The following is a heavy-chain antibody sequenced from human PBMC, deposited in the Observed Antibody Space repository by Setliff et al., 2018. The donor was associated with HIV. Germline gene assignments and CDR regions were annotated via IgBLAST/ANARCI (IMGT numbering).Heavy chain of an antibody. J-gene: IGHJ4*02. V-gene: IGHV1-8*01. CDR2: MNPNTYNT. D-gene: IGHD2-8*01. Sequence: ASVKVSCKASGYTFNNYDINWVRQATGQGLEWMGWMNPNTYNTSYAQKFQGRVTMTRSTSRSTAYMELSNLRSEDTAIYYCAREKYGDKFDYWGQGTLVTVSS. CDR1: GYTFNNYD. CDR3: AREKYGDKFDY.